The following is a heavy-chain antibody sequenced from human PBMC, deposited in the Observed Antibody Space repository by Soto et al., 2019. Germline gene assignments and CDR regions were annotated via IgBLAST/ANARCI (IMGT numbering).Heavy chain of an antibody. D-gene: IGHD4-17*01. Sequence: QVQLVQSGAEVKKPGSSVKVSCKASGGTFSSYTISWVRQAPGQGLEWMGRIIPILGIANYAQKFQGRVTITADKSTSTAYMELSNLRSEDKAVYYCAGTPPYYGGNGPFDYWGQGTLVTVSS. CDR1: GGTFSSYT. J-gene: IGHJ4*02. V-gene: IGHV1-69*02. CDR3: AGTPPYYGGNGPFDY. CDR2: IIPILGIA.